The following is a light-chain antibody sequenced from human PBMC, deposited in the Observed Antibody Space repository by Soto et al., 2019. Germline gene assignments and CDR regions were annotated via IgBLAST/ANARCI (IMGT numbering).Light chain of an antibody. V-gene: IGKV3-20*01. CDR1: QSVSSY. Sequence: EIVLTQSPGTLLLSEGERVTLSCRASQSVSSYLAWYQQTPGQAPRLLIYDTSNRATGTPDRFSGSGSGTDFTLTISRLEPEDFTVYYSQQYGSSPLTFGGGTTVEIK. J-gene: IGKJ4*01. CDR3: QQYGSSPLT. CDR2: DTS.